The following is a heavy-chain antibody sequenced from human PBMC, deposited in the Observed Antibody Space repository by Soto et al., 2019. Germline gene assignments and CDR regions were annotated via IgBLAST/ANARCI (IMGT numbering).Heavy chain of an antibody. V-gene: IGHV3-66*01. CDR1: GFTVSSNY. CDR2: IYSGGST. Sequence: EVQLVESGGGLVQPGGSLRLSCAASGFTVSSNYMSWVRQAPGKGLEWVSVIYSGGSTYYADSVKGRFTISRDNSKNTLYLQMNSLRAEDTAVYYCATTRRYSYGPLFDYWGQGTLVTVSS. CDR3: ATTRRYSYGPLFDY. D-gene: IGHD5-18*01. J-gene: IGHJ4*02.